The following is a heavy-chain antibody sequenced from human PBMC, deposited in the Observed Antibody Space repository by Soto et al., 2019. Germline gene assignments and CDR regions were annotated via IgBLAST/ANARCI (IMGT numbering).Heavy chain of an antibody. V-gene: IGHV1-69*02. Sequence: QVQLVQSGAEVKKPGSSVKVSCKASGGTFSSYTISWVRQAPGQGLEWMGRIIPILGIANYAQKFQGRVTITENKSTSKAYMELSSLRSEDTAVYYCARGASSGYYYVFDYWGQGTLVTVSS. CDR3: ARGASSGYYYVFDY. D-gene: IGHD3-22*01. CDR2: IIPILGIA. CDR1: GGTFSSYT. J-gene: IGHJ4*02.